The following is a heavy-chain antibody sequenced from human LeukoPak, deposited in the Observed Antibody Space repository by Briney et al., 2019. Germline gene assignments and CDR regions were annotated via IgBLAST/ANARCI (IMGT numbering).Heavy chain of an antibody. D-gene: IGHD5-18*01. Sequence: GGSLRLSCAASGFTFSSYSMNWVRQAPGKGLEWVSSISSSSYIYYADSVKGRFTISRDNAKNSLYLQMNSLRAEDTAVYYCAGIGYSYGLPDYWGQGTLVTVSS. J-gene: IGHJ4*02. CDR3: AGIGYSYGLPDY. V-gene: IGHV3-21*01. CDR1: GFTFSSYS. CDR2: ISSSSYI.